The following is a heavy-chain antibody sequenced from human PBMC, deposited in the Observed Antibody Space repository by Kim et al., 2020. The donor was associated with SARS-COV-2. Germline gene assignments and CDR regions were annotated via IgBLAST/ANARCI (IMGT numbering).Heavy chain of an antibody. CDR1: GFTVSSNY. D-gene: IGHD1-26*01. CDR2: IYSGGST. Sequence: GGSLRLSCAASGFTVSSNYMSWVRQAPGKGLEWVSVIYSGGSTYYADSVKGRFTISRDNSKNTLYLQMNSLRAEDTAVYYCARDDPLLGARPSWWFDPWGQGTLVTVSS. J-gene: IGHJ5*02. V-gene: IGHV3-66*01. CDR3: ARDDPLLGARPSWWFDP.